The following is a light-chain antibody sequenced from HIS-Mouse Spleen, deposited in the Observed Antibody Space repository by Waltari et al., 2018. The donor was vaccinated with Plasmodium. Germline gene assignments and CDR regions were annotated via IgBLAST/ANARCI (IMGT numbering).Light chain of an antibody. Sequence: AIQLTQSPSSLSASVGDRVTITCRASQGISIALAWYQQKPGKAPKLLIYDASSLESGVPSRFSGSGSGTDFTLTISSLQPEDFATYYCQQFNSYSFTFGQGTRLEIK. J-gene: IGKJ5*01. CDR2: DAS. CDR1: QGISIA. CDR3: QQFNSYSFT. V-gene: IGKV1-13*02.